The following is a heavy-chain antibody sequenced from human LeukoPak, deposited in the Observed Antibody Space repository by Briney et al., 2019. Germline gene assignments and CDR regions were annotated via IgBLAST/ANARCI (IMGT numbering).Heavy chain of an antibody. J-gene: IGHJ6*02. Sequence: GASVKVSCKASGYTFTGYYMHWGRQAPGQGLEWMGWINPNTGATDIAQKFQGRVTMTRDTSISAAYMELSRLRSDDTAVYYCTRDHCSYINCYEDYYHGMDVWGQGTTVTVSS. CDR1: GYTFTGYY. CDR2: INPNTGAT. V-gene: IGHV1-2*02. D-gene: IGHD2-2*01. CDR3: TRDHCSYINCYEDYYHGMDV.